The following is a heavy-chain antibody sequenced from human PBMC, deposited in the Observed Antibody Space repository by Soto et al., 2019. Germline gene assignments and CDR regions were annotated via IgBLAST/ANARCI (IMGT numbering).Heavy chain of an antibody. CDR1: GFTVSSNY. CDR3: ARVGYAVTTGGACDI. D-gene: IGHD4-17*01. J-gene: IGHJ3*02. V-gene: IGHV3-53*01. Sequence: EVQLVESGGGLIQPGGSLRLSCAASGFTVSSNYMSWVRQAPGKGLEWVSVIYSDGSTYYADSVKGRFTISRDNSKNTLYLQMNSLRAEDTAVYYCARVGYAVTTGGACDIWGQGTMVTVSS. CDR2: IYSDGST.